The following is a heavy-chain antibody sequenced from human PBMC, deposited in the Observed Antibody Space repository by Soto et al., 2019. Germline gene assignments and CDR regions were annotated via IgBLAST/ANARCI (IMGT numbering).Heavy chain of an antibody. CDR3: ARHLGEGYFDY. J-gene: IGHJ4*02. Sequence: PGGSLRLSCVGSGLSLSNIWTSWVRQAPGKGLEWVANIKQGGTETYYVDSVKGRFTISKDHAKNSLYLQMNSLRVEDTAVYYCARHLGEGYFDYWGQGTLVTVSS. CDR2: IKQGGTET. CDR1: GLSLSNIW. V-gene: IGHV3-7*01.